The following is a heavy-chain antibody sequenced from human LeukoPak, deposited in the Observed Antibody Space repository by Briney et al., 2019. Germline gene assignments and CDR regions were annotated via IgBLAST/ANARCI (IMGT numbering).Heavy chain of an antibody. J-gene: IGHJ4*02. CDR1: GFTFTNYW. Sequence: TGGSLRLSCAASGFTFTNYWMTWVRQAPGKGLEWVANIKQDGSEMSYVASVEGRFIVSRDNAKSSLYLQMNSLRPEDTAVYYCARLLLFERSAYRPFDRSGQGTLVTVSS. D-gene: IGHD3-3*01. CDR2: IKQDGSEM. CDR3: ARLLLFERSAYRPFDR. V-gene: IGHV3-7*01.